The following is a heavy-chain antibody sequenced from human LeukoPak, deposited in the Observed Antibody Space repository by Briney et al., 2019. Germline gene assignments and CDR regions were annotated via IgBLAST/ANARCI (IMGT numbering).Heavy chain of an antibody. CDR3: ARLPAAAANYYYGMDV. Sequence: SETLSLTCTVSGGSISSSSYYWGWIRQPPGKGLEWIGSIYYSGSTYYNPSLKSRVTISVDTSKNQFSLKLSSVTAADTAVYYCARLPAAAANYYYGMDVWGQGTTVTVSS. J-gene: IGHJ6*02. CDR1: GGSISSSSYY. CDR2: IYYSGST. D-gene: IGHD6-13*01. V-gene: IGHV4-39*01.